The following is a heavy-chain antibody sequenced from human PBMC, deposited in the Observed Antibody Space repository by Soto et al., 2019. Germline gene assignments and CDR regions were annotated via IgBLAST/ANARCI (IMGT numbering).Heavy chain of an antibody. CDR1: GGSFSGYY. CDR2: INHSGST. CDR3: ARAGVRYYYDSSGYLGGMDV. J-gene: IGHJ6*02. D-gene: IGHD3-22*01. Sequence: SETLSLTCAVYGGSFSGYYWSWIRQPPGKGLEWIGEINHSGSTNYNPSLKSRVTISVDTSKNQFSLKLSSVTAADTAVYYCARAGVRYYYDSSGYLGGMDVWGQGTTVT. V-gene: IGHV4-34*01.